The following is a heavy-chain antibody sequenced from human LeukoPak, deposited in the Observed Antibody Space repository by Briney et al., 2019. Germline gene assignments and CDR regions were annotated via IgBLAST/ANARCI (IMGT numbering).Heavy chain of an antibody. D-gene: IGHD6-19*01. Sequence: ASVKVSCKASGYTFTGYYIHWVRQAPGQGLEWMGWINPDSGGTNYAQKFQGRVTMTRDTSIRTAYMELSRLRSDDTAVYYCARVLFYSSGNKSNRVDYWGHGTLVTVSS. CDR1: GYTFTGYY. V-gene: IGHV1-2*02. CDR2: INPDSGGT. CDR3: ARVLFYSSGNKSNRVDY. J-gene: IGHJ4*01.